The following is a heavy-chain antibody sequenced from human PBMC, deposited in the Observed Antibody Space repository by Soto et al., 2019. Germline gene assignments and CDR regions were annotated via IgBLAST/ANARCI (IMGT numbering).Heavy chain of an antibody. CDR1: GGPFRSFA. CDR2: IVPMFGPA. Sequence: QVQLVQSGAEVKKPGSSVKVSCKASGGPFRSFAISWVRQAPGQGLEWMGGIVPMFGPATYAQKFQGRVRITADESTSTAYMELSSLRTEDTAVYYCAARHCSTTSCYYDMDVWGQGTTVTVSS. J-gene: IGHJ6*02. CDR3: AARHCSTTSCYYDMDV. V-gene: IGHV1-69*01. D-gene: IGHD2-2*01.